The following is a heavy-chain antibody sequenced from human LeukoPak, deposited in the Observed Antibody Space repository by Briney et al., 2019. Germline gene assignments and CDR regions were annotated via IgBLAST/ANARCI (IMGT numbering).Heavy chain of an antibody. D-gene: IGHD3-10*01. V-gene: IGHV3-21*04. CDR1: GFTLSNYN. Sequence: PGGSLRLSCAASGFTLSNYNMNWVRQAPGKGLEWVSSISSSSSYIYYTDSVKGRFTISRDNSKNTLYLQMNSLRAEDTAVYYCAKDRSMVRGVGFDYWGQGTLVTVSS. J-gene: IGHJ4*02. CDR3: AKDRSMVRGVGFDY. CDR2: ISSSSSYI.